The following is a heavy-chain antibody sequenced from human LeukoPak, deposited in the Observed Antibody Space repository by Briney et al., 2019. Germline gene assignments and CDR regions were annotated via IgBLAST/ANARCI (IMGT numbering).Heavy chain of an antibody. Sequence: ASVKVSCKASGYTFTSYYMHWVRQAPGQGLEWMGIINPSGGSTSYAPKFQGRVTMTRDISTSTVYLELSSLRSEDTAVYYCASSGSYFMEHDAFDIWGQGTMVTVSS. D-gene: IGHD1-26*01. J-gene: IGHJ3*02. CDR3: ASSGSYFMEHDAFDI. CDR2: INPSGGST. V-gene: IGHV1-46*01. CDR1: GYTFTSYY.